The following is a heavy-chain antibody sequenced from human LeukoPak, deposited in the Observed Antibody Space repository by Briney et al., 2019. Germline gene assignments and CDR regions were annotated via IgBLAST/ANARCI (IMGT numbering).Heavy chain of an antibody. CDR3: AREPAPEVECFDY. CDR1: GGTFSSYA. J-gene: IGHJ4*02. V-gene: IGHV1-69*01. CDR2: IIPIFGTA. Sequence: ASVKVSCKASGGTFSSYAISWVRQAPGQGLEWMGGIIPIFGTANYAQKFQGRVTITADESTSTAYMELSSLRSEDTAVYYCAREPAPEVECFDYWGQGTLVTVSS. D-gene: IGHD3-3*01.